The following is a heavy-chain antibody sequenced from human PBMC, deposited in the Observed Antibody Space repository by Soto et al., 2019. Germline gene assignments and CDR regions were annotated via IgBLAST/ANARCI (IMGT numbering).Heavy chain of an antibody. CDR2: IIPIFGTA. CDR1: GGTFSSYA. Sequence: ASVKVSCKASGGTFSSYAISWVRQAPGQGLEWMGGIIPIFGTANYAQKFQGRVTITADESTSTAYMELSSLRSEDTAVYYCARNGGYSYHKGPFDYWGQGTLVTVSS. J-gene: IGHJ4*02. D-gene: IGHD5-18*01. V-gene: IGHV1-69*13. CDR3: ARNGGYSYHKGPFDY.